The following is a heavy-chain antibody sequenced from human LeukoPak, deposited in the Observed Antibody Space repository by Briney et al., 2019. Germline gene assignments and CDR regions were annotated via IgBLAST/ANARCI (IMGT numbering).Heavy chain of an antibody. CDR2: ISSSSSYI. J-gene: IGHJ4*02. V-gene: IGHV3-21*01. D-gene: IGHD3-22*01. CDR3: ARVGYYYDRSGYFDY. CDR1: GFTFSSYS. Sequence: GGSPRLSCAASGFTFSSYSMNWVRQAPGKGLEWVSSISSSSSYIYYADSVKGRFTISRDNAKNSLYLQMNSLRAEDTAVYYCARVGYYYDRSGYFDYWGQGTLVTVSS.